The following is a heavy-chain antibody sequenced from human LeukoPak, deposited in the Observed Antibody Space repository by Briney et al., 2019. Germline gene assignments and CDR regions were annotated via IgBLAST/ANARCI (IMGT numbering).Heavy chain of an antibody. V-gene: IGHV3-21*01. CDR2: ISGSSSYI. J-gene: IGHJ4*02. CDR3: ASGEDSSGWYYFDY. Sequence: PGGSLRLSCAASGFTFSSYSMNWVRQAPGKGLEWVSSISGSSSYIYYADSVKGRFTISRNNAKNSLYLQMNSLRAEDTAVYYCASGEDSSGWYYFDYWGQGTLVTVSS. CDR1: GFTFSSYS. D-gene: IGHD6-19*01.